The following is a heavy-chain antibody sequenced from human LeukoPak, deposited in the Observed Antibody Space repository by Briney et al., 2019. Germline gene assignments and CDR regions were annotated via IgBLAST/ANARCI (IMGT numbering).Heavy chain of an antibody. CDR2: INAGNGNT. V-gene: IGHV1-3*01. J-gene: IGHJ6*02. D-gene: IGHD4-11*01. CDR1: GYTFTSYA. CDR3: ARMTTVSRYYYGMDV. Sequence: ASVKVSRKASGYTFTSYAMHWVRQAPGQRLEWMGWINAGNGNTKYSQKFQGRVTITRDTSASTAYMELSSLRSEDTAVYYCARMTTVSRYYYGMDVWGQGTTVTVSS.